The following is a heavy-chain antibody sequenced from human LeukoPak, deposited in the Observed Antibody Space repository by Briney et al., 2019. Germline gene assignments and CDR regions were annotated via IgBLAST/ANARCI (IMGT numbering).Heavy chain of an antibody. CDR3: ASGVLGNPNWFGP. CDR2: IKEDGSEK. CDR1: GFTFSSYG. J-gene: IGHJ5*02. Sequence: SGGSLRLSCAASGFTFSSYGMHWVRQAXXXXLEWVANIKEDGSEKFYVDSVKGRFTISRDNAKSSVHLQMNSLRADDTAVYYCASGVLGNPNWFGPWGQGTLVTVSS. D-gene: IGHD1-14*01. V-gene: IGHV3-7*01.